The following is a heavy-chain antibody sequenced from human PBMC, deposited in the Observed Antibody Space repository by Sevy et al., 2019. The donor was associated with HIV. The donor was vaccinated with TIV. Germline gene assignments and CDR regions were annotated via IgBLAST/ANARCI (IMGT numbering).Heavy chain of an antibody. V-gene: IGHV1-69*13. Sequence: ASVKVSCKASGDTFSSYAISWVRQAPGQGLEWMGGIIPIFGTANYALKFQGRVTITADESTSTAYMELSSLRSEDTAVYYCARERQQMVLWSSFDYWGQGTLVTVSS. D-gene: IGHD6-13*01. CDR1: GDTFSSYA. J-gene: IGHJ4*01. CDR3: ARERQQMVLWSSFDY. CDR2: IIPIFGTA.